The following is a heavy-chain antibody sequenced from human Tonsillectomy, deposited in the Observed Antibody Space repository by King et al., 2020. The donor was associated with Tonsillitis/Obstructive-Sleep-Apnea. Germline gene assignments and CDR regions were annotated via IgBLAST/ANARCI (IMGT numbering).Heavy chain of an antibody. CDR3: ARTTVTTLEGDYMDV. J-gene: IGHJ6*03. D-gene: IGHD3-16*01. CDR1: GGSFSRFY. Sequence: KLQESGPGLVKPSETLSLTCTVSGGSFSRFYWSWIRQPPGKGLEWVGCIFYSGTTTYNPSLKSRVTISVDPSKSRISLKLSSVTAADTAVYYCARTTVTTLEGDYMDVWGKGTTVTVSS. V-gene: IGHV4-59*13. CDR2: IFYSGTT.